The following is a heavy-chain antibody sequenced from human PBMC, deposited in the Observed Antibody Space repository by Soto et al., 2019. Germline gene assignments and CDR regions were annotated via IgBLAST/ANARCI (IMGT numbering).Heavy chain of an antibody. Sequence: QVQLQLSGPGLMKPSQTLSLTCAISGDSVSSNSAGWNWVRQTPSRGLEWLGRTYYKSKWFNNYAVSVKSRITINPDTSQNQFSLQFDSVTPEDTAVYYCARGSWDDVSGHYYMDVWGKGTTVTVSS. CDR3: ARGSWDDVSGHYYMDV. D-gene: IGHD5-12*01. J-gene: IGHJ6*03. V-gene: IGHV6-1*01. CDR2: TYYKSKWFN. CDR1: GDSVSSNSAG.